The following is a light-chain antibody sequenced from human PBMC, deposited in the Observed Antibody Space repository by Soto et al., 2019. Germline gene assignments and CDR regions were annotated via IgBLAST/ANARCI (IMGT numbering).Light chain of an antibody. J-gene: IGLJ1*01. CDR2: DDN. CDR1: SCNIGGNS. CDR3: GSWDSSLSAYV. Sequence: QSVLTPPPSVSAGQGQKGTIPFAGSSCNIGGNSVSWYQQLPGTAPKRLIYDDNKRPSGIPDRFSGSKSGTSATLGITGFQTGDEADYYCGSWDSSLSAYVFGTGTKVTVL. V-gene: IGLV1-51*01.